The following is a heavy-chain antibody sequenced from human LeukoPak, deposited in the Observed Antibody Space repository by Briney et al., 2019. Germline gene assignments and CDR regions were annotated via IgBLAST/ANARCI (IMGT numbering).Heavy chain of an antibody. J-gene: IGHJ6*02. Sequence: GGSLRLSCAASGFALSSHWMTWVRQVPGRGPEWVDNVSRDGSETYYLDSVKGRFTISKDNAKNSLYLQMNSLRAEDTALYHCARNNGMDVWGQGTTVIVSS. CDR2: VSRDGSET. CDR3: ARNNGMDV. CDR1: GFALSSHW. V-gene: IGHV3-7*03.